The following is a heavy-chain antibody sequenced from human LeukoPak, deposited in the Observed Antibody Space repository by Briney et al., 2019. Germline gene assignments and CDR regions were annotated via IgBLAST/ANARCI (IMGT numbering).Heavy chain of an antibody. D-gene: IGHD6-13*01. CDR1: GGSISSGSYY. J-gene: IGHJ4*02. Sequence: PSETLSLTCTVSGGSISSGSYYWSWIRQPAGKGLEWIGRIYASGSTNYNPTLKSRVTISVDTSKNQFSLKLSSVTAADTAVYYCARGPLWYHFDYWGQGTLVTVSS. CDR3: ARGPLWYHFDY. CDR2: IYASGST. V-gene: IGHV4-61*02.